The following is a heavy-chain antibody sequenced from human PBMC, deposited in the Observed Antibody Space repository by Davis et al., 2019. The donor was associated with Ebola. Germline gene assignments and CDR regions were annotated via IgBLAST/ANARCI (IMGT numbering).Heavy chain of an antibody. J-gene: IGHJ2*01. CDR1: GGTFSSYA. V-gene: IGHV1-69*13. D-gene: IGHD7-27*01. Sequence: SVKVSCKASGGTFSSYAISWVRQAPGQGLEWMGGIIPIFGTANYAQKFQGRVTITADESTSTAYMELSSLRSEDTAVYYCARAGTGDGYFDLWGRGTLVTVSS. CDR2: IIPIFGTA. CDR3: ARAGTGDGYFDL.